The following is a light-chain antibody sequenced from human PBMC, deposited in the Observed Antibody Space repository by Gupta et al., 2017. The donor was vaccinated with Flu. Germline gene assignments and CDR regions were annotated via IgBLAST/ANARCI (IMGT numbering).Light chain of an antibody. CDR3: QQLKGFSYT. V-gene: IGKV1-9*01. CDR2: AAS. CDR1: QGISSY. Sequence: DIQLTQSPSFLSASVGDRVTITCRASQGISSYLAWYQQKPGKAPKLLIYAASTVQNGVPSRFSGSGSGTEFTLTISSLQPEDFATYHCQQLKGFSYTFGQGTKLEIK. J-gene: IGKJ2*01.